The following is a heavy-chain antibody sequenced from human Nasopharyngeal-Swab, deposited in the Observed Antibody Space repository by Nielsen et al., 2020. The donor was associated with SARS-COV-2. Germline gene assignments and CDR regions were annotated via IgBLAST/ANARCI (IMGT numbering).Heavy chain of an antibody. D-gene: IGHD6-13*01. J-gene: IGHJ4*02. V-gene: IGHV3-74*03. CDR1: GFTFSRYW. CDR2: INADGSST. CDR3: TRAGSFRHDY. Sequence: GESLKISCAASGFTFSRYWMHWVRQAPGEGLVWVSRINADGSSTTYADSLKGRFTISRDNAKNTLYLQMNSLSAEDTAVYYCTRAGSFRHDYWGQGTLVTVSS.